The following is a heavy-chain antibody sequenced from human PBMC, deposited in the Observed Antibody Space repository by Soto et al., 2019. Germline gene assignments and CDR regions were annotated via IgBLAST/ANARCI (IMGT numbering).Heavy chain of an antibody. CDR3: ARVMAMVTTPAGVLYYYGMDG. CDR2: IYYSGST. CDR1: GGSISSGGDY. D-gene: IGHD5-18*01. Sequence: PXQSLSLPCTVSGGSISSGGDYWRWIRQHPGKGLEWIGYIYYSGSTYYNPSLKSRVTISVDASKNQFSLKLSSVTAADTAVYYCARVMAMVTTPAGVLYYYGMDGWGQGTTVIVSS. V-gene: IGHV4-31*03. J-gene: IGHJ6*02.